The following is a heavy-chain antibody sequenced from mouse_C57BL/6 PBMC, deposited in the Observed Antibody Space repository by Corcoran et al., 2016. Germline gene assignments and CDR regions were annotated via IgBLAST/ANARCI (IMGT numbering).Heavy chain of an antibody. CDR3: ARGGYGSPYYYAMDY. V-gene: IGHV1-75*01. J-gene: IGHJ4*01. CDR2: IFPGSGST. D-gene: IGHD1-1*01. Sequence: QVQLQQSGPELVKPGASVKISCKAYGYTFTDYYINWVKQRPGQGLEWFGWIFPGSGSTYYNEKFKGKATLTVAKSSSTAYMLLSSLTSEDSAVYFCARGGYGSPYYYAMDYGGQRTSVTVSS. CDR1: GYTFTDYY.